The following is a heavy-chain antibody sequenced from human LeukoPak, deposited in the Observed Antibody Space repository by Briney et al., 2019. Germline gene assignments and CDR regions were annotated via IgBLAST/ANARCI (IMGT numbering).Heavy chain of an antibody. J-gene: IGHJ6*02. CDR1: GFTFSSYG. D-gene: IGHD3-10*01. V-gene: IGHV3-30*02. CDR3: ARDRYYYGSGSYYLHYYGMDV. CDR2: IRYDGSNK. Sequence: GGSLRLSCAASGFTFSSYGMHWVRQAPGKGLEWVAFIRYDGSNKYYADSVKGRFTISRDNSKNTLYLQMNSLRAEDTAVYYCARDRYYYGSGSYYLHYYGMDVWGQGTTVTVSS.